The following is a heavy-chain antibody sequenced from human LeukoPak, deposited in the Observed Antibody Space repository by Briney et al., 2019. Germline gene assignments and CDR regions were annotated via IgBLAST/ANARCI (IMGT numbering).Heavy chain of an antibody. V-gene: IGHV4-59*01. CDR3: ARQQLSQLYYFDY. D-gene: IGHD6-13*01. CDR1: GGSISSYY. Sequence: SETLSLTCTASGGSISSYYWSWIRQPPGKGLEWIGYIYYSGSTNYNPSLTSRVTISVDTSKNQCSLKLSSVTAAGTAVYYCARQQLSQLYYFDYWGQGTRVTVPP. CDR2: IYYSGST. J-gene: IGHJ4*02.